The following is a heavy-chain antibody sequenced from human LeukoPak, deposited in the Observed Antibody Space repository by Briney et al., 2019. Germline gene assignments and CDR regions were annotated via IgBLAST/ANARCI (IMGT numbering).Heavy chain of an antibody. CDR1: GFTFTNAG. J-gene: IGHJ4*02. CDR2: IKSKTDGGTT. D-gene: IGHD6-19*01. Sequence: PGGSLRVSCAASGFTFTNAGMSWVRQAPGKGLEWVGRIKSKTDGGTTDYAAPVKGRFTMSRDDSKNTLYLQMNSLKTEDTAVYDCTNSYSSGWYVYWGQGTLVTVSS. V-gene: IGHV3-15*01. CDR3: TNSYSSGWYVY.